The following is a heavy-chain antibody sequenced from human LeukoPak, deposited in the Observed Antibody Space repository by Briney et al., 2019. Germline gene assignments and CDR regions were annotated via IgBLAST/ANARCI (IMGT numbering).Heavy chain of an antibody. CDR1: GASISRSGLY. J-gene: IGHJ6*02. V-gene: IGHV4-39*07. Sequence: TSETLSLTCTVSGASISRSGLYWSWIRQPPGKGLEWIGEINHSGSTNYNPSLKSRVTISVDTSKNQFSLKLSSVTAADTAVYYCARDEAIFGAGYYYGMDVWGQGTTVTVSS. CDR3: ARDEAIFGAGYYYGMDV. D-gene: IGHD3-3*01. CDR2: INHSGST.